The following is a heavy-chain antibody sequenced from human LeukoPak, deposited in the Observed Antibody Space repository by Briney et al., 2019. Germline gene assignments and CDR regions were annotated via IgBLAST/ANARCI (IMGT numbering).Heavy chain of an antibody. D-gene: IGHD1-26*01. J-gene: IGHJ4*02. V-gene: IGHV3-7*01. CDR3: ARVPGRTRYFDY. CDR2: IKQDGSEK. Sequence: GGSLRLSCAASGFTVTWGWMSWVRQTPGKGLEWVASIKQDGSEKFYADSVKGRFTISRDNAKNSLSPQVNSLRGEDTAVYYCARVPGRTRYFDYWGQGILVTVSS. CDR1: GFTVTWGW.